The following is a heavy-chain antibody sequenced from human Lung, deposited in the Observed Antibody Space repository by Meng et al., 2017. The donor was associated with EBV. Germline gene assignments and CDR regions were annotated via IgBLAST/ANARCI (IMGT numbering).Heavy chain of an antibody. J-gene: IGHJ5*02. D-gene: IGHD3-10*01. CDR2: IYQTGHP. Sequence: LLLQEPGPGLVKPSLTPPLHCVVSRGYISSVDYPWSCTRHPPGKRLEWIGHIYQTGHPYYNPSLKSRVTISVDRSKNQFSLKLSSVTAADTAVYYCASGITMVRGVPGHWFDPWGQGTLVTVSS. CDR3: ASGITMVRGVPGHWFDP. CDR1: RGYISSVDYP. V-gene: IGHV4-30-2*01.